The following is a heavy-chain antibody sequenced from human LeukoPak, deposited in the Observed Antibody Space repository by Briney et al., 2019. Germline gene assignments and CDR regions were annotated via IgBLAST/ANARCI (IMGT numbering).Heavy chain of an antibody. J-gene: IGHJ6*02. CDR3: ALGKQIVREYYYYYGMDA. CDR2: INHSGST. V-gene: IGHV4-34*01. D-gene: IGHD6-6*01. CDR1: GGSFSGYY. Sequence: SETLSLTCAVSGGSFSGYYWSWIRQPPGKGLEWIGEINHSGSTNYNPSLKSRVTTSVDTSKNQFSLKLRSVTAADTAVYYCALGKQIVREYYYYYGMDAWGQGTPVTVSS.